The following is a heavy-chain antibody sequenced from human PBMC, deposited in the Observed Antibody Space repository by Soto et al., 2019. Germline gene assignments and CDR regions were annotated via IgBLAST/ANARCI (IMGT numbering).Heavy chain of an antibody. D-gene: IGHD3-3*01. Sequence: TLSLTCAVYGGSFSGYYWSWIRQPPGKGLEWIGEINHSGSTNYNPSLKSRVTISVDTSKNQFSLKLSSVTAADTAVYYCARENRITIFGVVITDNWFDPWGQGTLVTVSS. CDR3: ARENRITIFGVVITDNWFDP. V-gene: IGHV4-34*01. CDR1: GGSFSGYY. J-gene: IGHJ5*02. CDR2: INHSGST.